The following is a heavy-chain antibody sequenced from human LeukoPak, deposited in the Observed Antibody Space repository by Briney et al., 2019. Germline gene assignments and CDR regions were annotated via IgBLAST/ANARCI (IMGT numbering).Heavy chain of an antibody. D-gene: IGHD4-23*01. CDR3: VTLTSVVSEHAFDM. CDR2: ITPDGTTT. J-gene: IGHJ3*02. Sequence: GGSLRLSCAASGFTFSTYWVHWIRQATGKGLMWVSRITPDGTTTNHADFVKGRFTISRDNAKNTVSLQMNSLSAEDTAVYYCVTLTSVVSEHAFDMWGQGTMVAVSS. CDR1: GFTFSTYW. V-gene: IGHV3-74*01.